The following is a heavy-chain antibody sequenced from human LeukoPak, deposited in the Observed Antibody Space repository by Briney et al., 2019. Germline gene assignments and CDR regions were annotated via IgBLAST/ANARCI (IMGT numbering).Heavy chain of an antibody. CDR1: GYTFTSYY. V-gene: IGHV1-46*01. D-gene: IGHD3-10*01. CDR2: INPSGGST. J-gene: IGHJ6*03. CDR3: ARSVALWFGELYYMDV. Sequence: VASVKVSCKASGYTFTSYYMHWVRQAPGQGLEWMGIINPSGGSTSYAQKFQGRVTMTRDMSTSTVYMELSSLRSEDTAVYYCARSVALWFGELYYMDVWGKGTTVTVSS.